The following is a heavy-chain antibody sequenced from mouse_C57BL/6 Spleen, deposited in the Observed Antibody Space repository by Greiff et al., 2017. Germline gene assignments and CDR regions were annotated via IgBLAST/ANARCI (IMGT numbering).Heavy chain of an antibody. CDR2: IHPNSGST. J-gene: IGHJ2*01. CDR3: ARGDDGSSYLDD. CDR1: GYTFTSYW. V-gene: IGHV1-64*01. Sequence: QVQLQQSGAELVKPGASVKLSCKASGYTFTSYWMHWVKQRPGQGLEWIGMIHPNSGSTNYNEKFKSKATLTVDKSSSTAYMQLSSLTSEDSAVYYSARGDDGSSYLDDWGQGTTLTVSS. D-gene: IGHD1-1*01.